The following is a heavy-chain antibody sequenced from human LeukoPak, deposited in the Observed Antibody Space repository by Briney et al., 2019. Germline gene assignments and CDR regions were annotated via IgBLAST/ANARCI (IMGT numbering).Heavy chain of an antibody. V-gene: IGHV3-48*01. D-gene: IGHD1-26*01. CDR2: ISSSSSTI. CDR1: GFTFSSYS. J-gene: IGHJ4*02. CDR3: ARKARGGSFPVGY. Sequence: GGSLRLSCAASGFTFSSYSMNWVRQAPGEGLEWVSYISSSSSTIYYADSVKGRFTISRDNAKNSLYLQMNSLRAEDTAVYYCARKARGGSFPVGYWGQGTLVTVSS.